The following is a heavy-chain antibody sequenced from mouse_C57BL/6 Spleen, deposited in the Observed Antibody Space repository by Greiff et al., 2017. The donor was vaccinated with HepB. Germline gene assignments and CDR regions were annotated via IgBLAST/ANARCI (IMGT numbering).Heavy chain of an antibody. CDR1: GFTFSSYA. J-gene: IGHJ4*01. CDR3: TRDDLYAMDY. CDR2: ISSGGDYI. Sequence: EVKVEESGEGLVKPGGSLKLSCAASGFTFSSYAMSWVRQTPEKRLEWVAYISSGGDYIYYADTVKGRITISRDNARNTLYLQMSSLKSEDTAMYYCTRDDLYAMDYWGQGTSVTVSS. V-gene: IGHV5-9-1*02.